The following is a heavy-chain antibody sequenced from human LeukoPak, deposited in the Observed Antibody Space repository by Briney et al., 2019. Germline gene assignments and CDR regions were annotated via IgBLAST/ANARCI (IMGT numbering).Heavy chain of an antibody. CDR1: EYSFTSYW. D-gene: IGHD3-22*01. CDR2: IYPGDSDT. J-gene: IGHJ4*02. CDR3: ARQTQTYDSSGPLLDY. Sequence: GESLKIYCKGSEYSFTSYWIGWVRQMPGKGLEWMGIIYPGDSDTRYSPSFQGQVTISADKSISTAYLQWSSLKASDTAMYYCARQTQTYDSSGPLLDYWGQGTLVTVSS. V-gene: IGHV5-51*01.